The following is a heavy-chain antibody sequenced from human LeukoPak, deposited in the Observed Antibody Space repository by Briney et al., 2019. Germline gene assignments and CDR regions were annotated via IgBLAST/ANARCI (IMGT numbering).Heavy chain of an antibody. Sequence: GGSLRLSCAASGFTFSSYGMHWVRQAPGKELEWVEFIGYDGSNKYYADSVKGRFTISRDNSKNTLYLQMNSLRAEDTAVYYCAKVEYSSGWSYYYYYYMDVWGKGTTVTVSS. CDR2: IGYDGSNK. CDR3: AKVEYSSGWSYYYYYYMDV. CDR1: GFTFSSYG. V-gene: IGHV3-30*02. J-gene: IGHJ6*03. D-gene: IGHD6-19*01.